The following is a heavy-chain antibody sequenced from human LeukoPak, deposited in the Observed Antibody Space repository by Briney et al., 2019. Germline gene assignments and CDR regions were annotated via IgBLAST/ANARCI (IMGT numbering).Heavy chain of an antibody. CDR2: IKQDGSEK. D-gene: IGHD1-1*01. CDR3: ARETDDLDY. Sequence: PGGSLRLSCTASGFTFSSYTTSWVRQAPGKGLEWVANIKQDGSEKYYVDSVKGRFTISRDNAKNSLYLQMNSLRAEDTAVYYCARETDDLDYWGQGTLVTVSS. J-gene: IGHJ4*02. V-gene: IGHV3-7*01. CDR1: GFTFSSYT.